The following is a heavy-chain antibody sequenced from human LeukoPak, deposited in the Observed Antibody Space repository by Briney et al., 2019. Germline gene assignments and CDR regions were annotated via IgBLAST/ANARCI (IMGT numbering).Heavy chain of an antibody. J-gene: IGHJ3*02. CDR1: GFTVSTNY. V-gene: IGHV3-53*01. CDR3: ARDSGHDAFDI. CDR2: IYRSGST. Sequence: GGSLRLSCAASGFTVSTNYVSWVRQAPGKGLEWVSGIYRSGSTYYADSVKGRFTISRDNSKNTLYLQMNRLRAEDTAVYYCARDSGHDAFDIWGQGTMVTVSS.